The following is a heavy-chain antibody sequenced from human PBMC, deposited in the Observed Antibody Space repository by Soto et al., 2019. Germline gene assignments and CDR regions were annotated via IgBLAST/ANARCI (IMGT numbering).Heavy chain of an antibody. CDR3: ARGLQAPRAFDI. CDR1: GGSFSGYY. V-gene: IGHV4-34*01. D-gene: IGHD1-1*01. J-gene: IGHJ3*02. CDR2: INHSGST. Sequence: KSSETLSLTCVVYGGSFSGYYWSWIRQPPGKGLEWIGEINHSGSTYYNPSLKSRITISIDTSKNQFSLKLSSVSAADTAMYYCARGLQAPRAFDIWGQGTMVTVS.